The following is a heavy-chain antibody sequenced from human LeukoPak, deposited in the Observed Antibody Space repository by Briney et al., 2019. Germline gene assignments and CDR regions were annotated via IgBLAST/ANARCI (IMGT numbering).Heavy chain of an antibody. V-gene: IGHV1-2*06. CDR1: GYTFTSYG. CDR2: INANGGGT. Sequence: ASVKVSCKASGYTFTSYGISWVRQAPGQGLEWMGRINANGGGTNYAPKFQGRVTMTRDTSISTAYMELSRLRSDDTAVYYCARDPIKYQLLLLSFDIWGQGTVVTVSS. J-gene: IGHJ3*02. CDR3: ARDPIKYQLLLLSFDI. D-gene: IGHD2-2*01.